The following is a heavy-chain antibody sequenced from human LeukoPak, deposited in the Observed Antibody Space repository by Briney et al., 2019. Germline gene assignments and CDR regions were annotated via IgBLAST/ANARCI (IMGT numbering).Heavy chain of an antibody. CDR2: VSDSGST. J-gene: IGHJ5*01. CDR3: ATAGQLLVFGS. V-gene: IGHV4-59*01. D-gene: IGHD6-13*01. Sequence: SETLSLTCTVSRGSLSGFYWSWIRQPPGKGLEWIGYVSDSGSTNYNSSLRSRVTISRDASTNQFSLRLSSVTTADTAVYYCATAGQLLVFGSWGQGTLVTVSS. CDR1: RGSLSGFY.